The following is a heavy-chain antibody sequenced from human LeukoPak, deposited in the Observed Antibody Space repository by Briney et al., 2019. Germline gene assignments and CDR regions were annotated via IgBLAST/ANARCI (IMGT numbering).Heavy chain of an antibody. V-gene: IGHV1-2*02. Sequence: GASVKVSCKASGYTFTGYYMHWVRQAPGQGLEWMGWINPNSGGTNYAQKFQGRVTMTRDTSISTAYMELSRLRSDDTAVYYCARDYCSSTSCYTGRVDYWGQGTLATVSS. D-gene: IGHD2-2*02. CDR2: INPNSGGT. CDR1: GYTFTGYY. CDR3: ARDYCSSTSCYTGRVDY. J-gene: IGHJ4*02.